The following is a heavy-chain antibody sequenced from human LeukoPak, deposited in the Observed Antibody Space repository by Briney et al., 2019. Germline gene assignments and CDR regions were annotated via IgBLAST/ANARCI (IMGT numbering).Heavy chain of an antibody. Sequence: GRSLRLSCAASGFTFSSYAMHWVRQAPGKGLEWVAVISYDGSNKYYADSVKGRFTISRDNSKNTLYLQMNSLRAEDTAVYYCARDHVGLGEFIRGGFDYWGQGTLVTVSS. CDR1: GFTFSSYA. CDR3: ARDHVGLGEFIRGGFDY. D-gene: IGHD3-10*01. V-gene: IGHV3-30*04. CDR2: ISYDGSNK. J-gene: IGHJ4*02.